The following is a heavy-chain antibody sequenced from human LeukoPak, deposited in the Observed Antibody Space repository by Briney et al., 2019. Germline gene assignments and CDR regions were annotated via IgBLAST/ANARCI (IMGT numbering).Heavy chain of an antibody. CDR2: IYYSGST. Sequence: SETLSLTCTVSGGSISSSSYYWGWIRQPPGKGLEWIGSIYYSGSTYYNPSLKSRVTISVDTSKNQFSLKLSSVTAADTAVYYCARDANPRDGYNTLDYWGQGTLVTVSS. V-gene: IGHV4-39*07. CDR3: ARDANPRDGYNTLDY. J-gene: IGHJ4*02. CDR1: GGSISSSSYY. D-gene: IGHD5-24*01.